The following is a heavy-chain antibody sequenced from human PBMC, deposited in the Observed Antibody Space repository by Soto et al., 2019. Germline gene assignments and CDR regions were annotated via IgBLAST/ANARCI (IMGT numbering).Heavy chain of an antibody. V-gene: IGHV4-34*01. CDR2: INHSGST. Sequence: QVQLQQWGAGLLKPSETLSLTCAVYGGSFSGYYWSWIRQPPGKGLEWMGEINHSGSTNYNPSLKSRVTISVDTSKNQFSLKLSSVTAADTAVYYCARGRRWFGELLTYYYYGMDVWGQGTTVTVSS. J-gene: IGHJ6*02. CDR3: ARGRRWFGELLTYYYYGMDV. CDR1: GGSFSGYY. D-gene: IGHD3-10*01.